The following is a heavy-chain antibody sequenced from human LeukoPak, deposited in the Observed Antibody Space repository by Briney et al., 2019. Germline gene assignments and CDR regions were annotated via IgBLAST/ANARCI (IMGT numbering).Heavy chain of an antibody. D-gene: IGHD6-13*01. J-gene: IGHJ4*02. Sequence: GGSLRLSCAASGFTFDDYTMHWVRQAPGKGLEWVSLINWDGGSTYYADSVKGRFTISRDNSKNSLYLQMNSLRTEDTALYYCAKDGTIAAAGSLGYFDYWGQGTLVTVPS. V-gene: IGHV3-43*01. CDR2: INWDGGST. CDR3: AKDGTIAAAGSLGYFDY. CDR1: GFTFDDYT.